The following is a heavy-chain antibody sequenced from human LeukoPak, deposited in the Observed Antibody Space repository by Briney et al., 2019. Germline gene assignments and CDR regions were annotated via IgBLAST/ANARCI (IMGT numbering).Heavy chain of an antibody. D-gene: IGHD3-10*01. CDR1: GASISNYY. J-gene: IGHJ3*02. Sequence: PSETLSLTCTVSGASISNYYWSWIRQPPGKGLEWIGYIYCSGSTNYNPSLNSRVTISVDKSKSQLSLKLSSVTAADTAVYYCARDRGYLDGFDIWGQGTMVTVSS. CDR3: ARDRGYLDGFDI. V-gene: IGHV4-59*01. CDR2: IYCSGST.